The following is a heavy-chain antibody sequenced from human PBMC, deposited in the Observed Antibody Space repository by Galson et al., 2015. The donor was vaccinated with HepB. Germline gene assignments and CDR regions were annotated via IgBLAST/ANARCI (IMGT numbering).Heavy chain of an antibody. Sequence: SVKVSCKASGGTFSSYAISWVRQAPGQGLEWMGGIIPIFGTANYAQKFQGRVTITADESTSTAYMELSSLRSEDTAVCYCARDTYYYDSSGYYERAFDIWGQGTMVTVSS. CDR3: ARDTYYYDSSGYYERAFDI. J-gene: IGHJ3*02. V-gene: IGHV1-69*13. D-gene: IGHD3-22*01. CDR1: GGTFSSYA. CDR2: IIPIFGTA.